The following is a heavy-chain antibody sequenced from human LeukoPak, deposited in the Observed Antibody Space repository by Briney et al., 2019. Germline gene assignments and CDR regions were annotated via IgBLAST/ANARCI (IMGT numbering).Heavy chain of an antibody. D-gene: IGHD2-2*01. CDR3: TRAPHPRCSSSGCYLDY. CDR2: VQAKAYGGAT. V-gene: IGHV3-49*04. Sequence: PGRSLRPSCSTSGFTFGDYAMSWVRQAPGKGLEWVGCVQAKAYGGATKYAASVNGRFSISRDDSQSIANLQMNDLKTEDTAVYYCTRAPHPRCSSSGCYLDYWGQGTLVTVSS. J-gene: IGHJ4*02. CDR1: GFTFGDYA.